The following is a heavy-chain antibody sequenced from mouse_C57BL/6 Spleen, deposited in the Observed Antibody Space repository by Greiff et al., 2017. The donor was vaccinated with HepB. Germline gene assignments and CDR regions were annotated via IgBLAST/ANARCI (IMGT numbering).Heavy chain of an antibody. CDR3: ARSDGYSLGYAMDY. CDR2: INPSTGGT. V-gene: IGHV1-42*01. J-gene: IGHJ4*01. Sequence: EVQLQQSGPELVKPGASVKISCKASGYSFTGYYMNWVKQSPEKSLEWIGEINPSTGGTTYNQKFKAKATLTVDKSSSTAYMQLKSLTSEDSAVYYCARSDGYSLGYAMDYWGQGTSVTVSS. D-gene: IGHD2-3*01. CDR1: GYSFTGYY.